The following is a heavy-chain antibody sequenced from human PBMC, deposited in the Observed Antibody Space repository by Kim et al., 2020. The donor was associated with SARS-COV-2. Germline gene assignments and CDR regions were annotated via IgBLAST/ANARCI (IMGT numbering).Heavy chain of an antibody. CDR2: IIPIVGRI. D-gene: IGHD3-10*01. CDR1: GGTFRTSA. Sequence: SVKVSCKASGGTFRTSAMSWVRLAPGQGLEWMGGIIPIVGRIDYAQNFRGRVTITADESTNTTYMELSSLRSEDTAVYYCTRGEIISPSAAFDVWGQGTMVTVTS. J-gene: IGHJ3*01. V-gene: IGHV1-69*13. CDR3: TRGEIISPSAAFDV.